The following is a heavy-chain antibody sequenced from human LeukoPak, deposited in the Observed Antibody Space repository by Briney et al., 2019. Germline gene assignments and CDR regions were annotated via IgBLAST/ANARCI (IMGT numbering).Heavy chain of an antibody. CDR2: IRYDGSNK. D-gene: IGHD1-26*01. Sequence: GGSLRLSCAASGFTFSSYGMHWVRQAPGKGLEWVAFIRYDGSNKYYADSVKGRFTISRDNSKNTLYLQMNSLRAEDTAVYYCAGANNGSYSHLDYWGQGTLVTVSS. CDR3: AGANNGSYSHLDY. CDR1: GFTFSSYG. V-gene: IGHV3-30*02. J-gene: IGHJ4*02.